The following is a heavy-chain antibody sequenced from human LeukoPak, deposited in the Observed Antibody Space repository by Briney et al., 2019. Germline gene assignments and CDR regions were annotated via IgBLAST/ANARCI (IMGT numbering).Heavy chain of an antibody. CDR1: GFSFSSYS. CDR2: ISSSSSYI. CDR3: ARDLLPTVTTGTFDY. Sequence: GGSLRLSCAASGFSFSSYSMNWVRQAPGKGLEWDSSISSSSSYIYYADSVKGRFTISRDNGKNSLYLQMNSLRAEDTAVYYCARDLLPTVTTGTFDYWGQGTLVTVSS. J-gene: IGHJ4*02. V-gene: IGHV3-21*01. D-gene: IGHD4-17*01.